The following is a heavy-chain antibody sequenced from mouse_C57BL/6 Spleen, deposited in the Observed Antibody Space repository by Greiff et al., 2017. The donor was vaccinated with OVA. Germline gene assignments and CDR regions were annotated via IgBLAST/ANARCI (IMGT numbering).Heavy chain of an antibody. D-gene: IGHD1-1*01. CDR2: ISYDGCN. V-gene: IGHV3-6*01. CDR3: ARIHYGSSSAWFAY. Sequence: VQLKESGPGLVKPSQSLSLTCSVTGYSITSGYYWYWIRQFPGNQLEWMGYISYDGCNNYNPSLKNRISITRDTSTNKFFLKLNSVTTEDTTTYYCARIHYGSSSAWFAYWGQGTLVTVSA. CDR1: GYSITSGYY. J-gene: IGHJ3*01.